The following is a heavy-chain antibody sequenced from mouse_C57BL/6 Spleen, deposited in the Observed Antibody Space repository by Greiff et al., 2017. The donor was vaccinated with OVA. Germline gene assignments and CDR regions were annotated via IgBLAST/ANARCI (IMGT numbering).Heavy chain of an antibody. J-gene: IGHJ3*01. CDR2: IYPGNSDT. D-gene: IGHD1-1*01. CDR1: GYTFTSYW. CDR3: TIPYYYGSTWFAY. V-gene: IGHV1-5*01. Sequence: SGTVLARPGASVKMSCKTSGYTFTSYWMHWVKQRPGQGLEWIGAIYPGNSDTSYNQKFKGKAKLTAVTSASTAYMELSSLTNEDSAVYYCTIPYYYGSTWFAYWGQGTLVTVSA.